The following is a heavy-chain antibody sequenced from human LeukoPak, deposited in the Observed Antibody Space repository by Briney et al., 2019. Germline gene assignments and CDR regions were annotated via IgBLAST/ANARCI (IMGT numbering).Heavy chain of an antibody. D-gene: IGHD6-25*01. V-gene: IGHV4-59*01. Sequence: SETLSLTCTVSGGSISSYYWSWIRQPPGKGLEWIGYIYYSGSTNYNPSLKSRVTISVDTSKNQFSLKLSSVTAADTAVYYCARGWPGGFFGYWGQGTLVTVSS. J-gene: IGHJ4*02. CDR2: IYYSGST. CDR1: GGSISSYY. CDR3: ARGWPGGFFGY.